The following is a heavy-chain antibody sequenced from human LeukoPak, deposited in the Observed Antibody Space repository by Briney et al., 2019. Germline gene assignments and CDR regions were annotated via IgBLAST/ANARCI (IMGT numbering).Heavy chain of an antibody. CDR3: AKDRDYYDSSGYSGTIDY. Sequence: GGSLRLSCAASGFTFSSYAMHWVRQAPGKGLEWVSAISGSGGSTYYADSVKGRFTISRDNSKNTLYLQMNSLRAEDTAVYYCAKDRDYYDSSGYSGTIDYWGQGTLVTVSS. CDR1: GFTFSSYA. D-gene: IGHD3-22*01. CDR2: ISGSGGST. V-gene: IGHV3-23*01. J-gene: IGHJ4*02.